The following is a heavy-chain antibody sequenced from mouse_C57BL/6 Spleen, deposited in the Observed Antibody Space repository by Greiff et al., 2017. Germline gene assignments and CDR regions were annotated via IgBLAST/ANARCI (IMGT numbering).Heavy chain of an antibody. Sequence: VQLQQSGPGLVKPSQSLSLTCSVTGYSITSGYYWNWIRQFPGNKLEWMGYISYDGSNNYNPSLKNRISITRDTSKNQFFLKLNSVTTEDTATYYCARESYYDYGDYWGQGTTLTVSS. CDR3: ARESYYDYGDY. D-gene: IGHD2-4*01. J-gene: IGHJ2*01. V-gene: IGHV3-6*01. CDR2: ISYDGSN. CDR1: GYSITSGYY.